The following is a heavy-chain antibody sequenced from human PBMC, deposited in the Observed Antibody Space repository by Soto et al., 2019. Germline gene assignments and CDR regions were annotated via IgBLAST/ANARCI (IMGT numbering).Heavy chain of an antibody. CDR3: ARHKSGYNDY. Sequence: QVQLVESGGGVVQPGRSLRLSCAASGFTFSSYGMHWVRQAPGKGLEWVAIIWYDGSTKYYADSVEGRFTISRDNSRNTLYLQMNSLRAEDTAVYYCARHKSGYNDYWGQGTLFTVSS. D-gene: IGHD5-12*01. CDR2: IWYDGSTK. J-gene: IGHJ4*02. V-gene: IGHV3-33*01. CDR1: GFTFSSYG.